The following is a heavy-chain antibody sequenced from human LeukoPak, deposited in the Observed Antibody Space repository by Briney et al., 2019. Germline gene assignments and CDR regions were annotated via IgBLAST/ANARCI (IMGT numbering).Heavy chain of an antibody. CDR3: ARDYYGTPPLDY. CDR2: ISASDGDT. Sequence: ASVKVSCKASGYTFSSYGISWVRQAPGQGLEWMGWISASDGDTNYAQKLQGRVTMTTDTSTSTAYMELRSLRSDDTAVHFCARDYYGTPPLDYWGQETLVTVSS. J-gene: IGHJ4*02. V-gene: IGHV1-18*01. CDR1: GYTFSSYG. D-gene: IGHD3-10*01.